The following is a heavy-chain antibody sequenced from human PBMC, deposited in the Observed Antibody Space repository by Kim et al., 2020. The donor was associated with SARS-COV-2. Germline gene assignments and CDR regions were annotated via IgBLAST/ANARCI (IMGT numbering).Heavy chain of an antibody. J-gene: IGHJ4*02. CDR2: IRSKRYGETT. CDR3: TSGPYYYDSAAYYHDY. CDR1: GLNFGDYA. Sequence: GGSLRLSCTTSGLNFGDYAMSWFRQAPGKGLEWVAFIRSKRYGETTEYAASVKGRFTISRDDSKRIAYLQMNGLKTEDTAVYYCTSGPYYYDSAAYYHDYWGQRTVVTVSS. D-gene: IGHD3-22*01. V-gene: IGHV3-49*03.